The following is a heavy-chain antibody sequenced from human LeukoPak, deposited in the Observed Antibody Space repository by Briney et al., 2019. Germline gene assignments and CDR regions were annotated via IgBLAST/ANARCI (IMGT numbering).Heavy chain of an antibody. CDR3: EKYLRDSGTYYFDN. J-gene: IGHJ4*02. CDR2: VYSSGLT. D-gene: IGHD2-2*02. V-gene: IGHV4-59*01. Sequence: PSETLSLTCTVSGGSINNYYWSWIRQPPGKGLEWIGYVYSSGLTNYNPSLRSRVTISIDTPRSQFFLKLNSVTAADTAVYYCEKYLRDSGTYYFDNWGQGALVTVSS. CDR1: GGSINNYY.